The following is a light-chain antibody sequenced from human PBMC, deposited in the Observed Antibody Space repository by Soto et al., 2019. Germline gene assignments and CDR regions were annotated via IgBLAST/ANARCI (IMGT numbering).Light chain of an antibody. CDR2: DVG. J-gene: IGLJ1*01. Sequence: QSVLTQPASVSGSPGQSITISCTGTNSDVGAYSYVSWYQQYPGKAPKLLIYDVGARPSGISDRFSGSKSGNTASLTISGLQAEDEADYYCGSYTSSRIYVFGAGTKVTVL. CDR1: NSDVGAYSY. V-gene: IGLV2-14*03. CDR3: GSYTSSRIYV.